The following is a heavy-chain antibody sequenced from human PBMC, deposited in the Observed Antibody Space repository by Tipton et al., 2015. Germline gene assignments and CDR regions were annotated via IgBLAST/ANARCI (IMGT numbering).Heavy chain of an antibody. D-gene: IGHD2-15*01. J-gene: IGHJ5*01. CDR2: LQNSGST. CDR3: ASCLSGRGGTAS. Sequence: TLSLTCTVSGDSISSGNYHWSWIRQPPGKGLEWIGCLQNSGSTNYNPSLKSRLTISIDTSKNEFSLTLSSVTAADTAVYYCASCLSGRGGTASCRHRSLVTVSS. CDR1: GDSISSGNYH. V-gene: IGHV4-61*01.